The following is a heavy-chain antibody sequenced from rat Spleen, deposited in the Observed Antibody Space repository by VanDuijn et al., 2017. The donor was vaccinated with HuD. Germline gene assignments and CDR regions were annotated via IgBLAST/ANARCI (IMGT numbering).Heavy chain of an antibody. J-gene: IGHJ2*01. CDR3: ARLGYDGTYYYPYYFDY. Sequence: EVQLVESGGGLVQPGRSLKLSCAASGFTFSNYGMAWVRQTPTKGLEWVASISTGGGNTYYRDSVKGRFTISRDNAKSTLYLQMDSLRSEDTATYYCARLGYDGTYYYPYYFDYWGQGVMVTVSS. V-gene: IGHV5S23*01. CDR1: GFTFSNYG. D-gene: IGHD1-12*02. CDR2: ISTGGGNT.